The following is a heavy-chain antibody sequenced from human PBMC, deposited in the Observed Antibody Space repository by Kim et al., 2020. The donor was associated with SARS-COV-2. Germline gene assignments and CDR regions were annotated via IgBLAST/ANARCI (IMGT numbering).Heavy chain of an antibody. D-gene: IGHD6-13*01. CDR2: ISGDGGST. CDR1: GFTFDDYA. J-gene: IGHJ6*03. V-gene: IGHV3-43*02. Sequence: GGSLRLSCAASGFTFDDYAMHWVRQAPGKGLEWVSLISGDGGSTYYADSVKGRFTISRDNSKNSLYLQMNSLRTEDTALYYCAKGYSSSWYGGKGYYYYYYMDVWGKGTTVTVSS. CDR3: AKGYSSSWYGGKGYYYYYYMDV.